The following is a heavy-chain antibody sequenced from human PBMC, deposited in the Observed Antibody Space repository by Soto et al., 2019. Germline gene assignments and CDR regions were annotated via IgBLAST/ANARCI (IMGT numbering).Heavy chain of an antibody. Sequence: EVQLLESGGGLVQPGGSLRLSCAASGFTFSSYAMSWVRQAPGKGLEWVSAISGSGGSTYYADSVKGRFTISRDNSKNTLYLQMNSLRAEDTAVYYCAKDSTTVMTDYNWFDPWGQGTLVTVSS. CDR3: AKDSTTVMTDYNWFDP. V-gene: IGHV3-23*01. CDR2: ISGSGGST. J-gene: IGHJ5*02. D-gene: IGHD4-17*01. CDR1: GFTFSSYA.